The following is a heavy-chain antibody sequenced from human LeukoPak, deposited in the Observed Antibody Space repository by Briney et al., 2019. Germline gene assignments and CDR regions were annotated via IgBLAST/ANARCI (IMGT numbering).Heavy chain of an antibody. CDR1: GFTFSSYA. J-gene: IGHJ4*02. CDR3: ARDPKRDTGYFDY. D-gene: IGHD5-18*01. V-gene: IGHV3-30*04. CDR2: ISYDGSNK. Sequence: GGSLRLSCAASGFTFSSYAMHWVRQAPGKGLEWVAVISYDGSNKYYADSVKGRFTISRDNSKNTLYLQMNSLRAEDTAVYYCARDPKRDTGYFDYWGQGTLVTVSS.